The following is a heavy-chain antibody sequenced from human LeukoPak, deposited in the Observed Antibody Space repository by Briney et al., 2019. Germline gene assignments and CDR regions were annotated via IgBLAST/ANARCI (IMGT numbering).Heavy chain of an antibody. CDR3: AKSSIMFAAGRLGSIDF. CDR2: IRRDGSHK. D-gene: IGHD6-25*01. Sequence: GGSLRLSCAASGFAFNDFAMYWVRQAPGKGLDWVALIRRDGSHKYYAHSIKGRFTISRDNSKNTLYLQMSSLRAEDTTVYYCAKSSIMFAAGRLGSIDFWGQGTLVTVSS. CDR1: GFAFNDFA. V-gene: IGHV3-30*02. J-gene: IGHJ4*02.